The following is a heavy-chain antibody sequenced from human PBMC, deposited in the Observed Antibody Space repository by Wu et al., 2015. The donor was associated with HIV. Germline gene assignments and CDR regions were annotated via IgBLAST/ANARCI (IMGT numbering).Heavy chain of an antibody. V-gene: IGHV1-24*01. CDR2: FDPDDRST. D-gene: IGHD2-15*01. CDR1: GHTVAEFA. J-gene: IGHJ3*02. Sequence: QVQLVQSGAEVMKPGASVKVSCKIPGHTVAEFAFHWVRQAPGREFEWMGGFDPDDRSTIYAQSFQGRVTMTGGTSTDTAYMELNSLRSDDTAVYYCASPLPPYCRGYNCLDAFDIWAKGQWSRLF. CDR3: ASPLPPYCRGYNCLDAFDI.